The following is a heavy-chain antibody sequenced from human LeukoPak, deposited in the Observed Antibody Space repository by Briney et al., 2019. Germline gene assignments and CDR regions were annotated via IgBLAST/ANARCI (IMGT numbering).Heavy chain of an antibody. V-gene: IGHV3-48*03. D-gene: IGHD3-22*01. CDR2: ISSSGSTI. Sequence: GGSLRLSCAASRCTFSSYEVNWVRQAPGKGLEWVSYISSSGSTIYYADSVKGRFTISRDNAKNSLYLQMNSLRAEDTAVYYCARDGYFSTSKSSGGAFDIWGQGTMVTVSS. CDR3: ARDGYFSTSKSSGGAFDI. CDR1: RCTFSSYE. J-gene: IGHJ3*02.